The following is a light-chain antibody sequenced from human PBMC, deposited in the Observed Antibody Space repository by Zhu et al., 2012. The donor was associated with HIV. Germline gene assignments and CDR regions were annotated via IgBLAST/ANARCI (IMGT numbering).Light chain of an antibody. Sequence: EIVLTQSPATLSVSPGERVTLFCWASQSVSSNLAWYQQKPGQPPRLLISRASTRATAIPARFSGSGSGTEFTLTISSLQSEDFAVYYCHQYNNWPPTFGQGTKVELK. V-gene: IGKV3-15*01. CDR3: HQYNNWPPT. J-gene: IGKJ1*01. CDR1: QSVSSN. CDR2: RAS.